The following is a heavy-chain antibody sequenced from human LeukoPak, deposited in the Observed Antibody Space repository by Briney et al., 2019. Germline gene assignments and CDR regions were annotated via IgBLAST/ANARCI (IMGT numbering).Heavy chain of an antibody. V-gene: IGHV3-30*03. CDR1: GFSFSTYA. CDR3: ATDGCSSTTCYANS. J-gene: IGHJ4*02. CDR2: ISYDGSNK. Sequence: GGSLRLSCTASGFSFSTYAMHWVRQAPGKGLEWVAVISYDGSNKYYVDAVKGRFTISRDNSKNTLYLQMNSLRADDTSVYYCATDGCSSTTCYANSWGQGNLVTVSS. D-gene: IGHD2-2*01.